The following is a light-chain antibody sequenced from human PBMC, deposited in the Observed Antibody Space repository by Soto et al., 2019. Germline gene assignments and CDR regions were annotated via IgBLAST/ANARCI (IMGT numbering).Light chain of an antibody. Sequence: DIQMTQSPSTLSASVGDRVTITCWASQSISTWLAWYQQKPGKAPNLLIYKASNLESGVPSRFSGSGSGTEFTLTISSLQPDDFATYYCQQCNTYPLTFGGGTKVEIK. CDR3: QQCNTYPLT. V-gene: IGKV1-5*03. J-gene: IGKJ4*01. CDR2: KAS. CDR1: QSISTW.